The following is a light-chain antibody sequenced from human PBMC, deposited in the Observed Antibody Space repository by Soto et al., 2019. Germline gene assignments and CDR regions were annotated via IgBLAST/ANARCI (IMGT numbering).Light chain of an antibody. J-gene: IGKJ5*01. CDR1: QSVSNSY. V-gene: IGKV3-20*01. Sequence: EIVLTQSPGTLSLSPGERATLSCRASQSVSNSYLAWYQQKPGQAPRLLMYGASNRATGIPDRFSGSGFETDFTLTISRLEPEDFAVYYCQQYGTTRITFGQGTRLEIK. CDR2: GAS. CDR3: QQYGTTRIT.